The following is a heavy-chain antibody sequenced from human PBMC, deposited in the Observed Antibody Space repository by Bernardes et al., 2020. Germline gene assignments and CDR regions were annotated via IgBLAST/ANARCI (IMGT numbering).Heavy chain of an antibody. CDR3: AKKSVIHIPGAGADYYDY. V-gene: IGHV3-23*01. J-gene: IGHJ4*02. CDR1: GFTFNNYA. Sequence: GGSLRLSCAASGFTFNNYAMSWVRQAPGGGLEWVSVISDSGGSTYYADSVRGRFTISRDNSKNTLLLQMSSLRAEDTAVYYCAKKSVIHIPGAGADYYDYWGQGTLVTVSS. CDR2: ISDSGGST. D-gene: IGHD2-2*02.